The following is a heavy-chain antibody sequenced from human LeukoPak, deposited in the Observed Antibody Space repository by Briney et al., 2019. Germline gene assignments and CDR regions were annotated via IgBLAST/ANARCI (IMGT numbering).Heavy chain of an antibody. CDR3: ARVILGLQLGFDY. CDR2: ISYDGSTK. CDR1: GFTFSSYA. D-gene: IGHD6-13*01. J-gene: IGHJ4*02. V-gene: IGHV3-30-3*01. Sequence: GSLRLSCAASGFTFSSYAMHWVRQAPGKGLEWVAVISYDGSTKYYADSVKGRFTISRDNSKNTLYLQMNSLRAEDTAVYYCARVILGLQLGFDYWGQGTLVTVSS.